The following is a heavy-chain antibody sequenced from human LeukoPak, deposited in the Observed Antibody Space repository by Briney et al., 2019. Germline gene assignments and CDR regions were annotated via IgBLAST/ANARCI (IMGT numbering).Heavy chain of an antibody. D-gene: IGHD5-12*01. V-gene: IGHV3-23*01. CDR2: LTGGGGVT. CDR3: AKLKWLTTGNFDY. CDR1: GFTFSSNA. J-gene: IGHJ4*02. Sequence: GGSLRLSCAASGFTFSSNAMSWVRQAPGKGLEWVSALTGGGGVTHYADSVKGRFTISRDNSKNTLYPQMTSLRAEDTAIYYCAKLKWLTTGNFDYWGQGTLVTVSS.